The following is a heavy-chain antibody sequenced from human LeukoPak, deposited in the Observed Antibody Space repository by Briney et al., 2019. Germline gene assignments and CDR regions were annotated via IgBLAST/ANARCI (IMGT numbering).Heavy chain of an antibody. V-gene: IGHV3-11*04. CDR1: GFTFSDYY. CDR3: ARTRLDQYCSSTSCYMDNWFDP. J-gene: IGHJ5*02. D-gene: IGHD2-2*02. Sequence: KSGGSLRLSCAASGFTFSDYYMSWIRQAPGKGLEWVSYISSSGSTIYYAGSVKGRFTISRDNAKNSLYLQMNSLRAEDTAVYYCARTRLDQYCSSTSCYMDNWFDPWGQGTLVTVSS. CDR2: ISSSGSTI.